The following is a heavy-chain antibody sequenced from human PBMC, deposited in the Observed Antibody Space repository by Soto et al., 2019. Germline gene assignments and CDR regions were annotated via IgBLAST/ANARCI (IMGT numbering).Heavy chain of an antibody. CDR3: TTVSPRDGDVYYYYGMDV. J-gene: IGHJ6*02. D-gene: IGHD4-17*01. CDR1: GFTFSNAW. CDR2: IKSKTDGGTT. Sequence: PGGSLRLSCAASGFTFSNAWMNWVRQAPGKGLEWVGRIKSKTDGGTTDYAAPVKGRFTISRDDSKNTLYLQMNSLKTEDTAVYYCTTVSPRDGDVYYYYGMDVWGQGTTVSVYS. V-gene: IGHV3-15*07.